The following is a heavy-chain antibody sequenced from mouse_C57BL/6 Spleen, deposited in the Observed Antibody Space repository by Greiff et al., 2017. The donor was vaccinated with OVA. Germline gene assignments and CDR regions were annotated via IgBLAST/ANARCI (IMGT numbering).Heavy chain of an antibody. CDR1: GYTFTSYW. J-gene: IGHJ4*01. CDR3: AICGGRYYSMDY. V-gene: IGHV1-50*01. Sequence: VQLQQPGAELVKPGASVKLSCKASGYTFTSYWMQWVKQRPGQGLEWIGEIDPSDSYTNYNSKFKGKATLTVDTSSSTAYMQLSSLTSEDSAVYYCAICGGRYYSMDYWGQGTSVTVSS. CDR2: IDPSDSYT.